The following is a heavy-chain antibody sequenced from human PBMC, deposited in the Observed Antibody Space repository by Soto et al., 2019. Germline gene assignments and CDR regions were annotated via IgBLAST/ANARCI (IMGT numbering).Heavy chain of an antibody. V-gene: IGHV1-8*01. CDR3: ARGIFGVVINMDMDV. D-gene: IGHD3-3*01. Sequence: ASLKGSCKGSGYTFTSYDINWVRQATGQGLEWMGWMNPNSGNTGYAQKFQGRVTMTRNTSISTAYMELSSLRSEDTAVYYCARGIFGVVINMDMDVWGKGTTVTVSS. CDR2: MNPNSGNT. CDR1: GYTFTSYD. J-gene: IGHJ6*03.